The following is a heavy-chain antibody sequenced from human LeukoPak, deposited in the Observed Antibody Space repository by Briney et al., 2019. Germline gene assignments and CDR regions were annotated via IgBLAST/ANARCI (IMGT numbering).Heavy chain of an antibody. D-gene: IGHD3-10*01. J-gene: IGHJ3*02. V-gene: IGHV1-18*01. CDR2: ISAYNGNT. Sequence: ASVKVSCKASGYTFTSYGISWVRQAPGQGLEWMGWISAYNGNTNYAQKLQGRVTMTTDTSTSTAYMELSSLRSEDTAVYYCARGPENVLLWFGELGDAFDIWGQGTMVTVSS. CDR1: GYTFTSYG. CDR3: ARGPENVLLWFGELGDAFDI.